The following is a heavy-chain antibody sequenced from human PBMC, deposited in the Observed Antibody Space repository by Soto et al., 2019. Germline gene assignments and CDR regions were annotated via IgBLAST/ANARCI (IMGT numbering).Heavy chain of an antibody. Sequence: GGSLRLSCAASGFTFSSYGVHWVRQAPGKGLEWVAVISYDGSNKYYADSVKGRFTISRDNSKNTLYLQMNSLRAEDTAVYYCAKDHWDIVLMVYARYYYYYGMDVWGQGTTVTVSS. V-gene: IGHV3-30*18. CDR1: GFTFSSYG. J-gene: IGHJ6*02. CDR2: ISYDGSNK. D-gene: IGHD2-8*01. CDR3: AKDHWDIVLMVYARYYYYYGMDV.